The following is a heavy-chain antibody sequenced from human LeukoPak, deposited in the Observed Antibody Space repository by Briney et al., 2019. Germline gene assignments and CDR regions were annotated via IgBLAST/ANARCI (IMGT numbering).Heavy chain of an antibody. CDR1: GGSISSYY. V-gene: IGHV4-59*08. D-gene: IGHD1-26*01. J-gene: IGHJ4*02. Sequence: PETLSLTCTVSGGSISSYYWSWIRQPPGKGLEWIGYIYYSGSTNYNPSLKSRVTMSVDTSKNQFSLKLSSVTAADTAVYYCARQGKYSGSYYESGIWGQGTLVTVSS. CDR3: ARQGKYSGSYYESGI. CDR2: IYYSGST.